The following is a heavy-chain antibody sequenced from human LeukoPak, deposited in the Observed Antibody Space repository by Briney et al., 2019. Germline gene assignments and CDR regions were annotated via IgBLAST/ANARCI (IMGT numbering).Heavy chain of an antibody. CDR3: ARGRGYSYGSPIDY. D-gene: IGHD5-18*01. CDR1: GGTFSSYA. V-gene: IGHV1-69*13. J-gene: IGHJ4*02. CDR2: IIPIFGTA. Sequence: PGASVKVSCKASGGTFSSYAISWVRQAPGQGLEWMGGIIPIFGTANYAQKFQGRVTITADESTSTAYMELSSLRSEDTAVYYCARGRGYSYGSPIDYWGQGTLVTVSS.